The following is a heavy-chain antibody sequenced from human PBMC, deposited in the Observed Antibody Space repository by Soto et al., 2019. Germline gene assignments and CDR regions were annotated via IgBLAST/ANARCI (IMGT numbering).Heavy chain of an antibody. CDR2: IYYSGST. D-gene: IGHD2-15*01. CDR1: GGSISSYY. J-gene: IGHJ5*02. V-gene: IGHV4-59*01. Sequence: SETLSLTCTVSGGSISSYYWSWIRQPPGKGLEWIGYIYYSGSTNYNPSLKSRVTISVDTSKNQFSLKLSSVTAADTAVYYCARGTLGYCSGGSCWGFEPWGQGTLVTVSS. CDR3: ARGTLGYCSGGSCWGFEP.